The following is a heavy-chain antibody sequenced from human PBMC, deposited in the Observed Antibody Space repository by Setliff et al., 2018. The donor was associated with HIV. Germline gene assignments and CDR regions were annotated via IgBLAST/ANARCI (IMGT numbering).Heavy chain of an antibody. J-gene: IGHJ4*02. Sequence: PSETLSLTCTVSGGPMNTGGYYWSWIRHHPGKGLEWVGYIFYSGSTYYNPSLESRLTISIDTSKNQFFLKLRSVTAADTAVYFCARASSGYESRGPFDYWGQGMLVTVSS. D-gene: IGHD5-12*01. CDR3: ARASSGYESRGPFDY. CDR1: GGPMNTGGYY. CDR2: IFYSGST. V-gene: IGHV4-31*03.